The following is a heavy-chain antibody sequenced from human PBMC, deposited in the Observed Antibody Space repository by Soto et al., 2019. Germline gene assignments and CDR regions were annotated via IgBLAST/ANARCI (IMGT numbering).Heavy chain of an antibody. CDR2: INHSGST. J-gene: IGHJ6*02. CDR1: GGSFSGYY. Sequence: PSETLSLTCAVYGGSFSGYYWSWIRQPPGKGLEWIGEINHSGSTNYNPSLKSRVTISVDTSKNQFSLKLSSVTAADTAVYYCARGGGSSSKSPYYYGMDVWGQGTTVT. CDR3: ARGGGSSSKSPYYYGMDV. V-gene: IGHV4-34*01. D-gene: IGHD6-13*01.